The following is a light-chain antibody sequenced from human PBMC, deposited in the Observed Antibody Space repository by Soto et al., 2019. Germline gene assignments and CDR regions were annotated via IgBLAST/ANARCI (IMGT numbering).Light chain of an antibody. CDR2: DVS. J-gene: IGLJ2*01. CDR1: SSDVGAYNY. Sequence: QSVPTQPASVSGSPGQSITISCTGTSSDVGAYNYVSWYQQYPGKAPKIIIYDVSYRPSGVSNRFSASKSGNTASLTISGLQAEDEAFYYCISYTTSSTVVFGGGTKVTVL. V-gene: IGLV2-14*01. CDR3: ISYTTSSTVV.